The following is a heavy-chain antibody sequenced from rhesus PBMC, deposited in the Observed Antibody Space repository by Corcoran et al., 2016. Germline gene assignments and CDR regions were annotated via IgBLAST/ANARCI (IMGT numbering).Heavy chain of an antibody. D-gene: IGHD3-3*01. J-gene: IGHJ4*01. CDR3: ARENNIWTGFSY. Sequence: QVQLVQSGAEVKKPGSSVKVSCKASGYTFTDYYMHWVRQAPRQGLAWMGWINPYNGNTKYAQKFQGRVTMTRDTSTSTAYMELSSLRSEDTAVYYCARENNIWTGFSYWGQGVLVTVSS. V-gene: IGHV1S2*01. CDR1: GYTFTDYY. CDR2: INPYNGNT.